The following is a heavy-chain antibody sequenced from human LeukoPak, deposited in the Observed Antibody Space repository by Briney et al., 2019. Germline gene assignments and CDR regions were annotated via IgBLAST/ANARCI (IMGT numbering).Heavy chain of an antibody. CDR1: GFTVSATY. J-gene: IGHJ4*02. Sequence: GGSLRLSCAASGFTVSATYMSWVRQAPGKGLEWVSVIYTGGSAYYAGSVKGRFTISRDSSQNTLFLQMNSLRAEDTAVYYCVRDHDYWGQGTLVTVSS. V-gene: IGHV3-53*01. CDR2: IYTGGSA. CDR3: VRDHDY.